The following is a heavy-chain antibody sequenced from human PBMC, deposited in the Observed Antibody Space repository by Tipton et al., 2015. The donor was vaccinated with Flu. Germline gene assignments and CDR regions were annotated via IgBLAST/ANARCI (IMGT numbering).Heavy chain of an antibody. Sequence: QLVQSGAEVRKPGASVRVSCKASGYRFTSYKVHWVRQAPGQGLEWMGIINPSGGSTSYAHKFQGRVTMTRDTSTSTFYMELSSRRSEDTAVYYCARDGAVAGTDYWGQGALVTVSS. CDR3: ARDGAVAGTDY. J-gene: IGHJ4*02. V-gene: IGHV1-46*01. CDR1: GYRFTSYK. CDR2: INPSGGST. D-gene: IGHD6-13*01.